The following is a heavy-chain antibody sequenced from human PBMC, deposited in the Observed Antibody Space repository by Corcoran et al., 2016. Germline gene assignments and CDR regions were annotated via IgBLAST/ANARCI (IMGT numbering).Heavy chain of an antibody. D-gene: IGHD3-10*01. CDR2: IKQDGSEK. J-gene: IGHJ4*02. CDR1: GFTFSSYW. V-gene: IGHV3-7*01. Sequence: VQLVESGGGLVQPGGSLRLSCAASGFTFSSYWMSWVRQAPGKGLEWVANIKQDGSEKYYVDSVKGRMTISRDKAKNSLYLKMNSLRAVDTAVYYRARDRGVGSWAFKYWGQGILVTVSS. CDR3: ARDRGVGSWAFKY.